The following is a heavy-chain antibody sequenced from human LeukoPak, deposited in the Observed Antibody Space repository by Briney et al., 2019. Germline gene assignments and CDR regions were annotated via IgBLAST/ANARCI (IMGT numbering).Heavy chain of an antibody. V-gene: IGHV4-59*08. CDR3: ARHAHCGGKVDY. J-gene: IGHJ4*02. CDR1: GGSISSYY. CDR2: IYYSGST. D-gene: IGHD4-23*01. Sequence: PSETLSLTCSVSGGSISSYYWSWIRQPPGKGLEWIGYIYYSGSTNYNPSLKSRVTISVDTSKNQFSLKLSSVTAADTAVYYCARHAHCGGKVDYWGQGTLVTVSS.